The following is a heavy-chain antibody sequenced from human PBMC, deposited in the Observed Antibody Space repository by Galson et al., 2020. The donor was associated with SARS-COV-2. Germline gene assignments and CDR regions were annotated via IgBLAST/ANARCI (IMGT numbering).Heavy chain of an antibody. CDR2: IHTSGST. D-gene: IGHD6-19*01. J-gene: IGHJ4*02. V-gene: IGHV4-61*02. CDR1: GGSISSGSYY. CDR3: AKGPMAGAGF. Sequence: SETLSLTCTVSGGSISSGSYYWSRVRQPAGKGLEWIGRIHTSGSTDYNPSLKSRVTISLDTSKNHFSLTLTSVTAADTAVYYCAKGPMAGAGFWGPGTLVTVSS.